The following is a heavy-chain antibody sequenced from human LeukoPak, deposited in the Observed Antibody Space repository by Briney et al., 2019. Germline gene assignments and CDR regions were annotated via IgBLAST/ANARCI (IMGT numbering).Heavy chain of an antibody. CDR3: ARDQYDTWSRRGNFDS. J-gene: IGHJ4*02. CDR2: IKLDGSEK. Sequence: GGSLRLSCAASGFTFISYAMSWVRQAPGKGLEWVANIKLDGSEKNYVDSVKGRFTISRDNTKNSLYLQMNSLRVEDTAVFYCARDQYDTWSRRGNFDSWGQGTLVIVSS. V-gene: IGHV3-7*05. D-gene: IGHD3-3*01. CDR1: GFTFISYA.